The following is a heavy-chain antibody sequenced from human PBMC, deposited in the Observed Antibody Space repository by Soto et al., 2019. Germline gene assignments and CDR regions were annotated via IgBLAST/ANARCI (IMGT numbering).Heavy chain of an antibody. J-gene: IGHJ3*02. D-gene: IGHD6-19*01. CDR3: AKDRPDGRGCYGCDDFDI. CDR1: GFTFRSHA. CDR2: VSADGAST. V-gene: IGHV3-23*01. Sequence: EVQLLESGGGLEQPGGSLRLSCAASGFTFRSHAMGWVRQSPGRGLEWVSGVSADGASTFHADSVKGRFTISRDNSKITLFMQMKRLRDEDTSYYYCAKDRPDGRGCYGCDDFDIWGQGTLVTVSS.